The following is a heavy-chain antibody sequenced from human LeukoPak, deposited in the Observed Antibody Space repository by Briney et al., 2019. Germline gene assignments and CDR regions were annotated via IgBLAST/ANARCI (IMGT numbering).Heavy chain of an antibody. Sequence: SETLSLTCTASDGSINNYYWSWIRQPPGKGLEWIGYLYNNGGTSYNPSLRSRVTISVDTSKNLFSLKLSSVTAADTAVYYCARSDRDYIWGSYRYGPSTAWGQGTLVTVSS. CDR3: ARSDRDYIWGSYRYGPSTA. V-gene: IGHV4-59*01. CDR2: LYNNGGT. J-gene: IGHJ4*02. CDR1: DGSINNYY. D-gene: IGHD3-16*02.